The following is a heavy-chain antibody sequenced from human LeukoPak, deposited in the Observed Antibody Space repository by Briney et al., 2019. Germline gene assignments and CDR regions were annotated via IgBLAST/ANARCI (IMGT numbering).Heavy chain of an antibody. CDR2: IYTRGST. CDR1: GGSISSYY. D-gene: IGHD3-22*01. V-gene: IGHV4-4*07. Sequence: SETLSLTCTVSGGSISSYYWSWIRQPAGKGLEWIGRIYTRGSTNYNPSLKSRVTMSVDTSKNQFSLKLSSVTAADTAVYYCAREDAPLYYYDSWFDPWGQGTLVTVSS. CDR3: AREDAPLYYYDSWFDP. J-gene: IGHJ5*02.